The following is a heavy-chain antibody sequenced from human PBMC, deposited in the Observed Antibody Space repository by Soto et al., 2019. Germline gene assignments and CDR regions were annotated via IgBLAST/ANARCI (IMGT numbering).Heavy chain of an antibody. D-gene: IGHD2-15*01. Sequence: QVQLVQSGAEVKKPGSSVKVSCKASGGTFSSYAISWVRQAPGQGLEWMGGIIPIFGTANYAQKFQGRVTITADESTSTGYMELSSLRSEDTAVYYCARDRGYCSGGSCIYNWFDPWGQGTLVTVSS. CDR3: ARDRGYCSGGSCIYNWFDP. V-gene: IGHV1-69*12. CDR2: IIPIFGTA. J-gene: IGHJ5*02. CDR1: GGTFSSYA.